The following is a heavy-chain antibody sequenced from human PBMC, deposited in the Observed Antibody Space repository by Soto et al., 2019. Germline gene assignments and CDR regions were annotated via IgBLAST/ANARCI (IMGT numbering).Heavy chain of an antibody. V-gene: IGHV3-64D*06. D-gene: IGHD3-16*02. CDR1: GFTFSNYV. CDR2: ISSDGSST. Sequence: GGSLRLSCSASGFTFSNYVVHWVRQAPGKGLEYVSAISSDGSSTYYADSVKGRFTISRDNTKNTMYLQMSSLRAEDTAVYYGVKSSPAHYVWGSYPHFDYWGQGTLVTVSS. CDR3: VKSSPAHYVWGSYPHFDY. J-gene: IGHJ4*02.